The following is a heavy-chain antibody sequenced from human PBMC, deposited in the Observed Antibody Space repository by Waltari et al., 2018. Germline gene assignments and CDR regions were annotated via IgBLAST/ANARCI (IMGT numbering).Heavy chain of an antibody. Sequence: EVQLEQSGAEVKKPGESLKISCNGSGYSFAKYWIGWVRQMPGKGLEWMGVIYPGDSNTKYSLSFQGQVTISADTSISTAYLQWSNLKASDTAIYFCARQNIHSYGYGYFDFWGQGTLVTVSS. V-gene: IGHV5-51*01. CDR1: GYSFAKYW. J-gene: IGHJ4*02. D-gene: IGHD5-18*01. CDR3: ARQNIHSYGYGYFDF. CDR2: IYPGDSNT.